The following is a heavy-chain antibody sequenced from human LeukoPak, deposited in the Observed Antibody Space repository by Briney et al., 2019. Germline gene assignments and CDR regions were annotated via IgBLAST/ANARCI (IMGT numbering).Heavy chain of an antibody. J-gene: IGHJ4*02. Sequence: PSETLSLTCTVSGGSIFSSSYYWGWIRQPPGKGLEWIANIYYTGSTFYNPSLKSRVTISVDTSTNQFSLKLSSVTAADTAVYYCARLPGWDYVWGSHRFDYWGQGALVTVSS. CDR1: GGSIFSSSYY. CDR3: ARLPGWDYVWGSHRFDY. V-gene: IGHV4-39*07. CDR2: IYYTGST. D-gene: IGHD3-16*02.